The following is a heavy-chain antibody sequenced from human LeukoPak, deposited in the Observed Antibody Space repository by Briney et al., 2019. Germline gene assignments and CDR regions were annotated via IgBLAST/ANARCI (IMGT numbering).Heavy chain of an antibody. J-gene: IGHJ6*02. V-gene: IGHV3-48*03. CDR2: ISSSGSTI. CDR1: GLSFSSYE. Sequence: PGGSLRLSCAASGLSFSSYEMNWVRQAPGKGLEWVSYISSSGSTIYYADSVKGRFTISRDNAKNSLFLQMDSLRAEDTAVYYCASSLQVDVWGQGTTVTVSS. CDR3: ASSLQVDV.